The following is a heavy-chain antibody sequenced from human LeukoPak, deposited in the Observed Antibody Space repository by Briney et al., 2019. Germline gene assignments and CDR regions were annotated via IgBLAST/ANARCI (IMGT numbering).Heavy chain of an antibody. CDR2: ISGSGGST. J-gene: IGHJ4*02. CDR1: GFTFSSNA. CDR3: AKDPYSSGWYYFDY. V-gene: IGHV3-23*01. Sequence: GGSLRLSCAASGFTFSSNAMSWVRQAPGKGLEWVSAISGSGGSTYYADSVKGRFTISRDNSKNTLYLQMNSLRAEDTAVYYCAKDPYSSGWYYFDYWGQGTLVTVSS. D-gene: IGHD6-19*01.